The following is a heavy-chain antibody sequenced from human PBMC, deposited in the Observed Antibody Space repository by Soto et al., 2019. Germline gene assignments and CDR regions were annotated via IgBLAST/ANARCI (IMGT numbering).Heavy chain of an antibody. CDR3: TTEYIVATIGDDY. V-gene: IGHV3-15*01. CDR2: IKSKTDGGTT. D-gene: IGHD5-12*01. J-gene: IGHJ4*02. Sequence: GGSLRLSCAASGFTFSNAWMSWVLQAPWKGLEWVGRIKSKTDGGTTDYAAPVKGRFTISRDDSKNTLYLQMNSLKTEDTAVYYCTTEYIVATIGDDYWGQGTLVTVSS. CDR1: GFTFSNAW.